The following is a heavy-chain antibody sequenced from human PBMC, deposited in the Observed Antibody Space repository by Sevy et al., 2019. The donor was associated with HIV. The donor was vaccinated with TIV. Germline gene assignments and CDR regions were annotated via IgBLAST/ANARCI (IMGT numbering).Heavy chain of an antibody. CDR3: ARASHVSGSYTNDY. V-gene: IGHV1-2*02. J-gene: IGHJ4*02. D-gene: IGHD3-10*01. CDR2: INPNNGGT. Sequence: ASVKVSCRASGYTFTDYYLHWVRQAPGQGLEWMGWINPNNGGTEYVQRFQGRVAMTRDTSISTVYMELSRLRSDDTAVYYCARASHVSGSYTNDYWGQGTLVTVSS. CDR1: GYTFTDYY.